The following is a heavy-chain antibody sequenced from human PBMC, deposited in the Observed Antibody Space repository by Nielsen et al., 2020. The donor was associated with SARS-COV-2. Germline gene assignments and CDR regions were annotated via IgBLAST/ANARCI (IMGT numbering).Heavy chain of an antibody. J-gene: IGHJ6*03. V-gene: IGHV3-30*03. Sequence: GESLKISCAASGFTFSSYGMHWVRQAPGKGLEWVAVISYDGSNKYYADSVKGRFTISRDNSKNTLYLQMNSLRAEDTAVYYCARSIFYYYMDVWGKGTTVTVSS. CDR2: ISYDGSNK. CDR3: ARSIFYYYMDV. CDR1: GFTFSSYG.